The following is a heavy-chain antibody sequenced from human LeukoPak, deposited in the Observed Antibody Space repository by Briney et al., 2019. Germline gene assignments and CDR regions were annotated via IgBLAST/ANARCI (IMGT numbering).Heavy chain of an antibody. Sequence: PGGSLRLSCAASEFTFSSYSMNWVRQAPGKGLEWVANIRHDGSEKYYVDSVKGRFTISRDNAKDSLYLQMNSLRVEDTAVYYCARGGSRQYNFWGQGTLVTVSS. CDR2: IRHDGSEK. CDR3: ARGGSRQYNF. J-gene: IGHJ4*02. V-gene: IGHV3-7*01. CDR1: EFTFSSYS. D-gene: IGHD5-18*01.